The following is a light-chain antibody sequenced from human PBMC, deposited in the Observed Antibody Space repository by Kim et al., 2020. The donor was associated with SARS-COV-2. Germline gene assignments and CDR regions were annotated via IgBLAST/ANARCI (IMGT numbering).Light chain of an antibody. Sequence: QAVTISGTGTSSDVGGSNYVSWYQQHPGKAPKLMIYEVSKRPSGVPDRFSGSKSGNTASLTVSGLQAEDEADYYCSSYAGSNNFVVFGGGTQLTVL. CDR3: SSYAGSNNFVV. CDR1: SSDVGGSNY. J-gene: IGLJ2*01. CDR2: EVS. V-gene: IGLV2-8*01.